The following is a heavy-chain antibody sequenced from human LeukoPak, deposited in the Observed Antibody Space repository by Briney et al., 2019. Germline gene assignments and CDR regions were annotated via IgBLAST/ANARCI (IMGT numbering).Heavy chain of an antibody. D-gene: IGHD3-10*01. V-gene: IGHV3-21*01. CDR3: ARDPVRGVIIDNWFDP. J-gene: IGHJ5*02. CDR1: GFTFSSYS. Sequence: PGGSLRLSCAASGFTFSSYSMNWVRQAPGKGLEWVSSISSSSSYIYYADSVKGRFTISRDNAKNSLYLQMNSLRAEDTAVYYCARDPVRGVIIDNWFDPWGQGTLATVSS. CDR2: ISSSSSYI.